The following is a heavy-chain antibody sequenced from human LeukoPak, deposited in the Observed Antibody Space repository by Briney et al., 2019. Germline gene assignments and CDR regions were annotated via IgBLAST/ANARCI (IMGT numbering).Heavy chain of an antibody. CDR1: GGSISSGSYY. Sequence: SETLSLTCTVSGGSISSGSYYWSWIRQPAGKGLEWIGRIYTSGSTNYNPSLKSRVTISVDTSKNQFSLKLSSVTAADTAVYYCARKTKGSGWYYYYYMDVWGKGTTVTVSS. D-gene: IGHD6-19*01. J-gene: IGHJ6*03. V-gene: IGHV4-61*02. CDR2: IYTSGST. CDR3: ARKTKGSGWYYYYYMDV.